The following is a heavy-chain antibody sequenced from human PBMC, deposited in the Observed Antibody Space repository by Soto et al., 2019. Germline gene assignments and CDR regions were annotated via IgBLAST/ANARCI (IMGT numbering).Heavy chain of an antibody. CDR3: ARGGGAYDYGDYVYYYYYMDV. V-gene: IGHV4-34*01. CDR1: GGSFSGYY. J-gene: IGHJ6*03. D-gene: IGHD4-17*01. Sequence: LSETLSLTCAVYGGSFSGYYWSWIRQPPGKGLEWIGEINHSGSTNYNPSLKSRVTISVDTSKNQFSLKLSSVTAADTAVYYCARGGGAYDYGDYVYYYYYMDVWGKGTTVTVSS. CDR2: INHSGST.